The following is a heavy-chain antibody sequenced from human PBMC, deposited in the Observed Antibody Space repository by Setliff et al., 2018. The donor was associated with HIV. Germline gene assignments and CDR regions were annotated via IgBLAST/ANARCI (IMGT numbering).Heavy chain of an antibody. Sequence: ASVKVSCKASGYTFTSYAMHWVRQAPGHGLGWMGWISAYNGNTNYAQKLQGRVTMTTDTSTSTAYMELSSLRAEDTAVYYCARFDHYGDYGRIGDAFDIWGQGTMVTVSS. D-gene: IGHD4-17*01. V-gene: IGHV1-18*01. CDR2: ISAYNGNT. CDR3: ARFDHYGDYGRIGDAFDI. CDR1: GYTFTSYA. J-gene: IGHJ3*02.